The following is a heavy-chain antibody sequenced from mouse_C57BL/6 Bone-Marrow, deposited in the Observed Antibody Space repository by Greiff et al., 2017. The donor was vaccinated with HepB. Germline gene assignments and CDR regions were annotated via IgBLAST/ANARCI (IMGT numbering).Heavy chain of an antibody. Sequence: VQLQQSGAELVRPGTSVKVSCKASGYAFTNYLIEWVKQRPGQGLEWIGVINPGSGGTNYNEKFKGKATLTADKSSSTAYMQLSSLTSEDSAVYFCARGPIYYYGSSPNVWGTGTTVTVSS. D-gene: IGHD1-1*01. J-gene: IGHJ1*03. V-gene: IGHV1-54*01. CDR3: ARGPIYYYGSSPNV. CDR2: INPGSGGT. CDR1: GYAFTNYL.